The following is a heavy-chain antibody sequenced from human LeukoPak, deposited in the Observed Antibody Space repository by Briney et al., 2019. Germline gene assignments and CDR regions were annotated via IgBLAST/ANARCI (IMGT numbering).Heavy chain of an antibody. J-gene: IGHJ4*02. V-gene: IGHV4-34*01. CDR2: INHSGST. CDR1: GGSFSGYY. CDR3: ARGLKGLEVATIKSGYYFDY. D-gene: IGHD5-12*01. Sequence: PSETLSLTCAVYGGSFSGYYWSWIRQPPGKGLEWIGEINHSGSTNYNPSLKSRVTISVDTSKNQFSLKLSSVTAADTAVYYCARGLKGLEVATIKSGYYFDYWGQGTLVTVSS.